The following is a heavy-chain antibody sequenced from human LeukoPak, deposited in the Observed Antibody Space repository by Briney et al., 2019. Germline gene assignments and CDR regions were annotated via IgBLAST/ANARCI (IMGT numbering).Heavy chain of an antibody. Sequence: GESLKISCKGSGYSFPNYWIGWMRQKSGKGLEWMGIIYPDDSDTRYSPSFQGQVTISADKSINTAYLQWSSLKASDTAIYYCARRGEAMDPFDYWGQGTLVTVSS. CDR3: ARRGEAMDPFDY. D-gene: IGHD5-18*01. J-gene: IGHJ4*02. CDR1: GYSFPNYW. V-gene: IGHV5-51*01. CDR2: IYPDDSDT.